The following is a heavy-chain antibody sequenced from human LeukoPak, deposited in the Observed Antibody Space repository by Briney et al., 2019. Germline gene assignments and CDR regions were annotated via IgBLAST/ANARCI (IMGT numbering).Heavy chain of an antibody. CDR3: AELGITMIGGV. CDR2: ISGSGSTV. Sequence: GGSLRLSCAASGFTFSSYEMNWVRQAPGKGLEWVSYISGSGSTVYYADSVKGRFTISRDNAKNSLYLQMNSLRAEDTAVYYCAELGITMIGGVWGKGTTVTISS. J-gene: IGHJ6*04. V-gene: IGHV3-48*03. D-gene: IGHD3-10*02. CDR1: GFTFSSYE.